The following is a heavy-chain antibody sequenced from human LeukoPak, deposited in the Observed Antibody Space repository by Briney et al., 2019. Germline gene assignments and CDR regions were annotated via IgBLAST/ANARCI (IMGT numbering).Heavy chain of an antibody. D-gene: IGHD4-17*01. V-gene: IGHV3-74*01. J-gene: IGHJ3*02. CDR1: GFPFSNYA. CDR2: INSDGSDT. Sequence: GGSLRLSCAASGFPFSNYAMSWVRQAPGKGLVWVSRINSDGSDTVYADSVKGRFTSSRDNAKNILYLQMNNLRAEDTAVYFCARMTTVTTEGIWGQGTMVTVSS. CDR3: ARMTTVTTEGI.